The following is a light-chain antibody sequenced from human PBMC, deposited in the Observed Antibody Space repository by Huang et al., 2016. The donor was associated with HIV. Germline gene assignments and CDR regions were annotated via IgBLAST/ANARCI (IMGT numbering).Light chain of an antibody. CDR2: DAS. CDR3: QQRKYWPPIT. Sequence: ETVLTQSPATLSLSPGERDTLSCRASQSVNCYLAWYQQKPGQTPRLLINDASNRATGIPARFSGSGSGTDFTLTISSLEAEDFAVYYCQQRKYWPPITFGQGTRLEIK. CDR1: QSVNCY. J-gene: IGKJ5*01. V-gene: IGKV3-11*01.